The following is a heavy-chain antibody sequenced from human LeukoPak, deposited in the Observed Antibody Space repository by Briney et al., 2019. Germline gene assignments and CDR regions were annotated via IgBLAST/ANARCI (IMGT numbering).Heavy chain of an antibody. J-gene: IGHJ4*02. V-gene: IGHV1-18*04. Sequence: GASVKVSCKASGYTFTGYYMHWVRQAPGQGLEWMGWINIYNGNTNYAQTLQGRVTMTTDTSTSTAYMELRSLRSDDTAVYYCARETSGSRNFDYWGQGTLVTVSS. CDR2: INIYNGNT. CDR1: GYTFTGYY. CDR3: ARETSGSRNFDY. D-gene: IGHD1-26*01.